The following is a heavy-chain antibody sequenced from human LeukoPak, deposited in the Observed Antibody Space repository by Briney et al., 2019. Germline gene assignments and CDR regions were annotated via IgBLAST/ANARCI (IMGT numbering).Heavy chain of an antibody. J-gene: IGHJ4*02. D-gene: IGHD2-21*02. CDR3: ARECDGDCYFIAFDY. CDR1: GYTCTTYG. Sequence: ASVKISCKASGYTCTTYGITWVRQAPGQGLEWMGWISPHNGNTKYTEKFQGRINMTTDTSTSTAYIELRSLRSDDTAVYFCARECDGDCYFIAFDYWGQGSLVTVSS. V-gene: IGHV1-18*01. CDR2: ISPHNGNT.